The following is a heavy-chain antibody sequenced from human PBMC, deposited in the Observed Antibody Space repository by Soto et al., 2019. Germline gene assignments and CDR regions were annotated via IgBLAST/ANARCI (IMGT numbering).Heavy chain of an antibody. CDR3: ALPMHHRPNDAFDI. J-gene: IGHJ3*02. CDR2: ISYSGGT. CDR1: GASISTSTYY. Sequence: QLQLQESGPGLVKPSETLSLTCAVSGASISTSTYYWAWVRQPPGKGLEWTGSISYSGGTYYNPALRRPVTMSIDTSTTQFSLMLTSVTAADTAVYYCALPMHHRPNDAFDIWGQGTVVTVS. D-gene: IGHD6-6*01. V-gene: IGHV4-39*01.